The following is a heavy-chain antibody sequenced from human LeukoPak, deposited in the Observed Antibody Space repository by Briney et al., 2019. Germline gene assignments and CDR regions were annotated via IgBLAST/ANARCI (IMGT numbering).Heavy chain of an antibody. J-gene: IGHJ6*03. D-gene: IGHD3-10*01. Sequence: LGESLKISCKGSGYSFTSYWIGWVRQMPGKGLEWMGIIYPGDSDTRYSPSFQGQVTISADKSISTAYLQWSSLKASDTAMYYCARHARSGEGYYYMDVWGKGTTVTVSS. CDR1: GYSFTSYW. CDR2: IYPGDSDT. V-gene: IGHV5-51*01. CDR3: ARHARSGEGYYYMDV.